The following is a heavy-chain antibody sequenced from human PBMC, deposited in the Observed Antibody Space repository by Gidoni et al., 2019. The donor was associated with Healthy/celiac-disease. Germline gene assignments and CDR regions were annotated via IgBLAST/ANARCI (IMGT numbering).Heavy chain of an antibody. D-gene: IGHD6-13*01. V-gene: IGHV3-23*04. CDR1: GFTFSSYA. Sequence: EVQLVASGGGLVQPGGSLRLSCAASGFTFSSYAMSWVRQAPGKGLEWGSAIRGSGGSTYYADSVKGRFTISRDNSKNTLYLQMNSLRAEDTAVYYCAKTPRYSSSWSLYYYYYMDVWGKGTTVTVSS. CDR2: IRGSGGST. J-gene: IGHJ6*03. CDR3: AKTPRYSSSWSLYYYYYMDV.